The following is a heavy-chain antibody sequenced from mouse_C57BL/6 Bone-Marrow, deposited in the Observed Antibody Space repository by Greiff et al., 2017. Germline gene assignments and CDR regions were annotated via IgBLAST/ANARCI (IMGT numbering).Heavy chain of an antibody. Sequence: QVQLQQPGAELVRPGTSVKLSCKASGYTFTSYWMHWVKQRPGQGLEWIGMIDPSDSYTNYNQKFKGKATLTVDTSSSTAYMQLSSLTSEDSAVYYCARSHYYGSSPLAYWGQGTLVTVSA. CDR3: ARSHYYGSSPLAY. CDR1: GYTFTSYW. D-gene: IGHD1-1*01. CDR2: IDPSDSYT. J-gene: IGHJ3*01. V-gene: IGHV1-59*01.